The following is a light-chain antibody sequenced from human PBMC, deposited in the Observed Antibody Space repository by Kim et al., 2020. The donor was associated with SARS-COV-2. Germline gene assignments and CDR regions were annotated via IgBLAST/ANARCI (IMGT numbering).Light chain of an antibody. V-gene: IGLV7-46*01. J-gene: IGLJ1*01. CDR2: DTS. CDR1: TGTVTSSNF. CDR3: LLSYSDARNV. Sequence: GGTVTLSCGSSTGTVTSSNFPYGFQQKPGQAPRTLIYDTSEKHSWTPARFSGSLLGGKAALTLSGAQPEDEADYYCLLSYSDARNVFGTGTKVTVL.